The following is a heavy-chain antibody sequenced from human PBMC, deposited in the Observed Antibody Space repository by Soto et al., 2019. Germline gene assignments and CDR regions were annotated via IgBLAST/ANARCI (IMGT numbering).Heavy chain of an antibody. D-gene: IGHD2-2*01. CDR1: GFTFSPYA. CDR3: AKALLDTPALDY. Sequence: QVQLVESGGGVVQPGRSLRLSCAASGFTFSPYAMHWVRQAPGKGLEWVAVISYDGNNKNYADSVKGRLAISRDSSRNTLYLQINSLRAEGAAVYYCAKALLDTPALDYWGQGTLVTVSS. V-gene: IGHV3-30*09. J-gene: IGHJ4*02. CDR2: ISYDGNNK.